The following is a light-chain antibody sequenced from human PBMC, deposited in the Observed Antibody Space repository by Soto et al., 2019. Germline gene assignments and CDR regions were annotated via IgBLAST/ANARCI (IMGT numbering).Light chain of an antibody. CDR3: HQYGSSGT. V-gene: IGKV3-20*01. CDR1: QSVSNNY. J-gene: IGKJ1*01. Sequence: EIVLTQSPGTLSLSPGERATLSCRASQSVSNNYLAWYQQKPGQAPRLLIYGASNRATGIPDRFSGSGSGTDFTLTISRLEPEEFAVYYCHQYGSSGTFGQGTKWIS. CDR2: GAS.